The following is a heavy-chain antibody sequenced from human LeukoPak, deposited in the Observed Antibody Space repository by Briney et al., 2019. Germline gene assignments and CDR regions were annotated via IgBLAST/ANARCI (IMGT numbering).Heavy chain of an antibody. D-gene: IGHD5-18*01. CDR3: AKDHLGYSYGPDFDY. CDR2: ISGSGGST. Sequence: PGGSLRLSCAASGFTFSSYAMSWVRQAPGKGLEWVSAISGSGGSTYYADSVKGRFTISRDNSKNTLYLQMNSLRAEDTAVYYCAKDHLGYSYGPDFDYWGQGTLVTVSS. CDR1: GFTFSSYA. J-gene: IGHJ4*02. V-gene: IGHV3-23*01.